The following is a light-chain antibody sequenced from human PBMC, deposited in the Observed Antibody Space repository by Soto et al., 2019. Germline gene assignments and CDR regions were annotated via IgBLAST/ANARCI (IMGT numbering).Light chain of an antibody. V-gene: IGKV1-5*03. CDR2: KAS. J-gene: IGKJ1*01. CDR3: QQYNSYWA. Sequence: DIQMTQSPSTLSASVGDRVTITCRASQSISSWLAWYQQKPGKAPKLLIYKASSLESGVPSRFSGSGSGTEFSLSISSLQPDDFATYYCQQYNSYWACGQGTKVDNK. CDR1: QSISSW.